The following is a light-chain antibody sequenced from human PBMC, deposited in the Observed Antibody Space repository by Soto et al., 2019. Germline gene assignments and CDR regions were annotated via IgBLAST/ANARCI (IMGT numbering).Light chain of an antibody. CDR3: QQYGSSPLT. J-gene: IGKJ5*01. CDR1: QSVDSSY. CDR2: GAS. Sequence: EVVMTQSPATLSVSPGERATLSCRASQSVDSSYLAWYQQKPGQAPRLLIYGASSRATGIPDRFSGSGSGTDFTLTISRLEPEDFAVYYCQQYGSSPLTFGQGTRLEI. V-gene: IGKV3-20*01.